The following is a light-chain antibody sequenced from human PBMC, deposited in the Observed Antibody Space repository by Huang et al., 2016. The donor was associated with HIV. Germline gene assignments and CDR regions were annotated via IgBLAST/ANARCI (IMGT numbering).Light chain of an antibody. CDR1: QNVNNY. CDR3: QQRTSWPLT. CDR2: DAS. J-gene: IGKJ4*01. V-gene: IGKV3-11*01. Sequence: EIVLTQSPGTLSLSPGETATPSCRASQNVNNYLAWYHQRPGQAPRLLIYDASHRATGIPARFSGSTSGTDFTLTIRGLKPEDSGIYYCQQRTSWPLTFGGGTTVEIK.